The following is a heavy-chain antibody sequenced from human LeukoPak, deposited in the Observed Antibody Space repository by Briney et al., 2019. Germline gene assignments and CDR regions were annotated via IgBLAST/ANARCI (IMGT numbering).Heavy chain of an antibody. CDR2: LYSDGNT. D-gene: IGHD1-14*01. V-gene: IGHV3-53*01. Sequence: SLRLSCAASGFTVITNDMTWVRQAPGKGLEWVSVLYSDGNTKYTDSVQGRFTISRDNSKNTLYLEMNSLRPDDTAVYYCARGVEPLAANTLAYWGQGTLVTVSS. J-gene: IGHJ4*02. CDR1: GFTVITND. CDR3: ARGVEPLAANTLAY.